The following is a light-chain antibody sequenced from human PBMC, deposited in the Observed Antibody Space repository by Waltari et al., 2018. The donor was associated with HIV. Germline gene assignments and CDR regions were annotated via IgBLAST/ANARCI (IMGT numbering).Light chain of an antibody. CDR1: KSHICNNF. CDR2: RND. CDR3: ASWDDNLRHWV. J-gene: IGLJ3*02. Sequence: QPKMTQAPSASKTPGPRITMSCSGSKSHICNNFIYWYQQIPGAAPRLVMARNDRRPAGVPDRFSGTKSGTSAFLAITDLRLDDEATYVCASWDDNLRHWVFGGGTKLTVL. V-gene: IGLV1-47*01.